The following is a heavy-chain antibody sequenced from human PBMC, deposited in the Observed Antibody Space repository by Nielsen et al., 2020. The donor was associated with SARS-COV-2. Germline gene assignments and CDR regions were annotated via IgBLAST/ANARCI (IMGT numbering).Heavy chain of an antibody. Sequence: SETLSLTCIVSGGSISTGSHYWSWIRQPPGKGLEWIGYIFYRGNTNYKPSLMSRVTISVDTSKNQFSLKVNSVTAADMAVYYCVRIDMATISVDYWGRGTLVTVSS. D-gene: IGHD5-24*01. J-gene: IGHJ4*02. CDR1: GGSISTGSHY. CDR2: IFYRGNT. V-gene: IGHV4-61*01. CDR3: VRIDMATISVDY.